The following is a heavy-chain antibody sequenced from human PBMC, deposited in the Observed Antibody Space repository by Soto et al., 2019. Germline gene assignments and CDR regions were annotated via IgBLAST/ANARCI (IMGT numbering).Heavy chain of an antibody. CDR1: VGSGSSGSYY. D-gene: IGHD2-2*01. J-gene: IGHJ6*02. V-gene: IGHV4-61*01. CDR3: ARDLVLRMGYCSSTSCYPYYYYGMDV. CDR2: ICYSGST. Sequence: SETLSLTCTVSVGSGSSGSYYWSWILQPPGKGLEWIGYICYSGSTNYNPSLKSRVTISVDTSKNQFSLKLSSVTAADTAVYYCARDLVLRMGYCSSTSCYPYYYYGMDVWGQGTTVTVSS.